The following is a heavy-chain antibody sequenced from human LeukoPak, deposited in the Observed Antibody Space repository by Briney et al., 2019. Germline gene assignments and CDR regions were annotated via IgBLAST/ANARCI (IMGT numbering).Heavy chain of an antibody. V-gene: IGHV3-74*01. Sequence: QPGGSLTLSCAASSFTFSTYWMHWLRQAPGRGRVWGSRINSGRRSTGYALPVKGRFTISRDNAQNSLYLQMNSLRADGTALYYCARVASSYDFDYWGQGTLVTVSS. CDR2: INSGRRST. CDR3: ARVASSYDFDY. J-gene: IGHJ4*02. D-gene: IGHD4-11*01. CDR1: SFTFSTYW.